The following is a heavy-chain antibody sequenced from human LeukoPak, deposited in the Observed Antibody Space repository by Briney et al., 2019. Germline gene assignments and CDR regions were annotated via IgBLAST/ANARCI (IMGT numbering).Heavy chain of an antibody. Sequence: PGGSLRLSCAASGFALNNYAMTWVRQAPGKGLEGVSNINDNGGQRHYADSVKGRFTISRDNSKNTLFLQMDSLRAEDTAVYYCAKTQWKVGATDYFDYWGQGILVTVSS. CDR1: GFALNNYA. J-gene: IGHJ4*02. D-gene: IGHD1-26*01. CDR3: AKTQWKVGATDYFDY. CDR2: INDNGGQR. V-gene: IGHV3-23*01.